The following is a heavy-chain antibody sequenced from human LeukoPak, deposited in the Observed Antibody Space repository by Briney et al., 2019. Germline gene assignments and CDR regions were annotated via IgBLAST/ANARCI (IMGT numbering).Heavy chain of an antibody. Sequence: GASVKVSCKASGGTFSSYAISWVRQAPGQGLEWMGGIIPIFGTANYAQKFQGRVTMTRDMSTSTVYMELSSLRSEDTAVYYCARDRQQLGWDYWGQGTLVTVSS. D-gene: IGHD6-13*01. J-gene: IGHJ4*02. CDR3: ARDRQQLGWDY. CDR1: GGTFSSYA. V-gene: IGHV1-69*05. CDR2: IIPIFGTA.